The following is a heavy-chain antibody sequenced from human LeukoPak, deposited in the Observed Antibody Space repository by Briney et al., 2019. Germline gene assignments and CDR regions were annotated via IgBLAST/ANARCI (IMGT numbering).Heavy chain of an antibody. CDR2: ISAYIGNT. D-gene: IGHD6-6*01. Sequence: ASVKVSCKAPGYTFTSYGISWVRQAPGQGLEWMGWISAYIGNTNYAQKLQGRVTITTDTSTSTAYMELRSLRSDDTAVYYCARWDSSSGDAFDIWGQGTMVTVSS. CDR1: GYTFTSYG. CDR3: ARWDSSSGDAFDI. J-gene: IGHJ3*02. V-gene: IGHV1-18*01.